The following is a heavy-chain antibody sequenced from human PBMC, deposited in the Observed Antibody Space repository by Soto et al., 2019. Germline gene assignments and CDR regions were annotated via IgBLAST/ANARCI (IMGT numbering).Heavy chain of an antibody. V-gene: IGHV2-26*01. CDR3: ARISGGSPYYYAMDV. CDR2: IFSSDEK. CDR1: GFSLTNNKMG. D-gene: IGHD3-10*01. J-gene: IGHJ6*02. Sequence: QVTLKESGPVLVKPTETLTLTCTVSGFSLTNNKMGVSWIRQPPGKALEWLANIFSSDEKSYSTSLKSRVTISQDPSKSPVVLKVTNMDPVDTATYSCARISGGSPYYYAMDVWGQGTTVTVSS.